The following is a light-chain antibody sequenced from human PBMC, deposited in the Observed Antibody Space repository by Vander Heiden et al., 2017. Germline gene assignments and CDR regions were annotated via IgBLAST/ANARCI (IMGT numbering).Light chain of an antibody. J-gene: IGKJ4*01. CDR2: GVF. Sequence: EFVLTQSPGTLSLSPGERATLSCRASQNVNNNYLAWYQQKPGQAPRLLIYGVFNRATGIPDRFSGSGSGTDFTLTIIRLEPEDFAVYFCQHYGSSPLTFGGGTKVE. CDR1: QNVNNNY. CDR3: QHYGSSPLT. V-gene: IGKV3-20*01.